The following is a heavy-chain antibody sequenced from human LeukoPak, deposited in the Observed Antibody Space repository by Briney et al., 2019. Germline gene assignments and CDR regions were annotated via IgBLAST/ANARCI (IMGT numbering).Heavy chain of an antibody. CDR1: GFTFSSFE. CDR2: ITSSASTI. J-gene: IGHJ4*02. D-gene: IGHD1-26*01. V-gene: IGHV3-48*03. Sequence: GGSLRLSCAASGFTFSSFEMNWVRQAPGKGLKWVSYITSSASTIYYAESVKGRFTISRDNAKNSLFLQMNSLRAEDTAVYYCARKVLSGSRYFDYWGQGALVTVSS. CDR3: ARKVLSGSRYFDY.